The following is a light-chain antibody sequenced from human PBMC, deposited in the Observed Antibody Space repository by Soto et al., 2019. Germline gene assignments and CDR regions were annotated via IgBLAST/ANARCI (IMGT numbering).Light chain of an antibody. Sequence: EIVLTQSPGTLSLSPGERATLSCRASQSVSSSFLAWYQQKPGQAPRLLIYGASSRATGIPDRFSGSGSGTDFTLPISGLEPEDFAVYYCQQYDSSPRTFGQGTRVEIK. V-gene: IGKV3-20*01. CDR2: GAS. CDR1: QSVSSSF. CDR3: QQYDSSPRT. J-gene: IGKJ1*01.